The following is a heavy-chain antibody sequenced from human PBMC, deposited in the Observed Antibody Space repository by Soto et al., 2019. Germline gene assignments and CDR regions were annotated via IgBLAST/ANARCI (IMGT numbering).Heavy chain of an antibody. CDR1: GGSISSGGYY. CDR3: ARDRAEFIGGGTTLHYGMDV. D-gene: IGHD1-7*01. V-gene: IGHV4-31*03. CDR2: IYYSGST. J-gene: IGHJ6*02. Sequence: SETLSLTCTVSGGSISSGGYYWSWIRQHPGKGQERIGYIYYSGSTYYNPSLKSRVTISVDTSNNQFSLKLSSVTAADTAVYYFARDRAEFIGGGTTLHYGMDVWGQGTTVTVSS.